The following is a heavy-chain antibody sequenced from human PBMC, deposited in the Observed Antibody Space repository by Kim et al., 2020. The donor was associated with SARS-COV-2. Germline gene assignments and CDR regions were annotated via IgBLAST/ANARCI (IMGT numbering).Heavy chain of an antibody. Sequence: DSVKGRFTISRDNAKNSLYLQMNSLRAEDTAVYYCARDGQSYNWNYELTIWGQGTLVTVSS. J-gene: IGHJ4*02. V-gene: IGHV3-21*01. CDR3: ARDGQSYNWNYELTI. D-gene: IGHD1-7*01.